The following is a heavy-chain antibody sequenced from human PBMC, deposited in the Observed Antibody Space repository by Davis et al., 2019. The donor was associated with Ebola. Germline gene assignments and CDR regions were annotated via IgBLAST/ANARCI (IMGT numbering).Heavy chain of an antibody. D-gene: IGHD4-11*01. Sequence: GESLKISCAASGFTFSSYSMNWVRQAPGKGLEWVSSISSSSSYIYYADSVKGRFTISRDNAKNSLYLQMNSLRAEDTAVYYCASLYSNYDYYYYGMDVWGQGTTVTVSS. V-gene: IGHV3-21*04. CDR3: ASLYSNYDYYYYGMDV. CDR1: GFTFSSYS. J-gene: IGHJ6*02. CDR2: ISSSSSYI.